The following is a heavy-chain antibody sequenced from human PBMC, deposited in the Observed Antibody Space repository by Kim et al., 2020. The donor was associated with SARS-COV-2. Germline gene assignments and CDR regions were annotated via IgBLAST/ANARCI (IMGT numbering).Heavy chain of an antibody. Sequence: YADSVKGRFTISRDNSKNTLYLLMNSLRAEDTSVYYCARIREYYYYGMDVWGQGTTVTVSS. V-gene: IGHV3-30*01. D-gene: IGHD3-3*02. J-gene: IGHJ6*02. CDR3: ARIREYYYYGMDV.